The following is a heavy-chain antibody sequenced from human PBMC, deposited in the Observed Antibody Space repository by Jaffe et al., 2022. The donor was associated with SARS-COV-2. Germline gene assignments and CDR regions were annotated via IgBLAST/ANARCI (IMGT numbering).Heavy chain of an antibody. CDR3: ARPILGGTLSFPFDY. J-gene: IGHJ4*02. CDR1: GFTFSSYA. D-gene: IGHD2-15*01. CDR2: ISYDGSNK. Sequence: QVQLVESGGGVVQPGRSLRLSCAASGFTFSSYAMHWVRQAPGKGLEWVAVISYDGSNKYYADSVKGRFTISRDNSKNTLYLQMNSLRAEDTAVYYCARPILGGTLSFPFDYWGQGTLVTVSS. V-gene: IGHV3-30*04.